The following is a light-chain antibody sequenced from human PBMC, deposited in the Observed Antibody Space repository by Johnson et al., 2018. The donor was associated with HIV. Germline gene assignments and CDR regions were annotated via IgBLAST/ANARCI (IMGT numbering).Light chain of an antibody. V-gene: IGLV1-51*02. Sequence: QSVLTQPPSVSAAHGQRVTISCSGSSSTIGNNYVSWYQQLPGTAPRLLIYKNNERPSGIPDRFSGSKSGTSATLGITGLQTGDEADYYCGTWDTSLSAGGGFGTGTKVTVL. CDR2: KNN. CDR1: SSTIGNNY. CDR3: GTWDTSLSAGGG. J-gene: IGLJ1*01.